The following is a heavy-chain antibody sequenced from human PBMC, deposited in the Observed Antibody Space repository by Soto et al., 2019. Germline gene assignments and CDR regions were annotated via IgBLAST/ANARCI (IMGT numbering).Heavy chain of an antibody. J-gene: IGHJ4*02. CDR2: IYYSGST. Sequence: SETLSLTCTVSGGSISSGGYYLSWIRQHPGKGLEWIGYIYYSGSTYYNPSLKSRVTISVDTSKNQFSLKLSSVTAADTAVYYCASSVVVPAALGYWGRGTLVTVSS. D-gene: IGHD2-2*01. CDR3: ASSVVVPAALGY. CDR1: GGSISSGGYY. V-gene: IGHV4-31*03.